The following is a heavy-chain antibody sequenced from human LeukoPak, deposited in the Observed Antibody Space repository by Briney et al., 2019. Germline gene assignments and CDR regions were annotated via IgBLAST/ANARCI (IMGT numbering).Heavy chain of an antibody. V-gene: IGHV3-30*14. CDR2: ISYDGSNK. Sequence: GGSLRLSCAASGFTFSSYVMHWVRQAPGKGLEWVAVISYDGSNKYYADSVKGRFTISRDNSKNTLYLQMNSLRAEDTAVYYCARASSYGYQFDYWGQGTLVTVSS. CDR3: ARASSYGYQFDY. CDR1: GFTFSSYV. D-gene: IGHD5-18*01. J-gene: IGHJ4*02.